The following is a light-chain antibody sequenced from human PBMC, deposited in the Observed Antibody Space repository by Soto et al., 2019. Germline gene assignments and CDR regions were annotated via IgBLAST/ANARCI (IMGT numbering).Light chain of an antibody. Sequence: AIRMTQSPSSLSASTGDRVTITCRASQGISSYLAWYQQKPGKAPKLLIYAASTLQSGVPSRFSGSGSGTDFTLTISNLQPEDFATYYCQQSYSTPPTFGQGTKVDIK. V-gene: IGKV1-8*01. CDR2: AAS. CDR3: QQSYSTPPT. CDR1: QGISSY. J-gene: IGKJ2*01.